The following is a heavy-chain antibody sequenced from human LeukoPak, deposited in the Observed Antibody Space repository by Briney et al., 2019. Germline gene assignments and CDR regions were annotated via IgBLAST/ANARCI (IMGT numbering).Heavy chain of an antibody. D-gene: IGHD2-15*01. CDR3: ATLGQRYCSGGSCYTSGSSDY. V-gene: IGHV3-23*01. CDR1: GFTFSSYA. J-gene: IGHJ4*02. CDR2: ISGSGGST. Sequence: GGSLRLSCAASGFTFSSYAMSWVRQAPGKGLEWVSAISGSGGSTYHADSVKGRFTISRANSKNTLYLQMNSLRAEGTAVYYCATLGQRYCSGGSCYTSGSSDYWGQGTLVTVSS.